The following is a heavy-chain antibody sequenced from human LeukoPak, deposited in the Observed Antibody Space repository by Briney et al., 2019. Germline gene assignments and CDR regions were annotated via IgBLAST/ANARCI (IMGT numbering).Heavy chain of an antibody. CDR1: GGTFSSYA. J-gene: IGHJ4*02. CDR2: IIPILGIA. V-gene: IGHV1-69*04. Sequence: SVKVSCKASGGTFSSYAISWVRQAPGQGLGWMGRIIPILGIANYAQKFQGRVTITADKSTSTAYMELSSLRSEDTAVYYCAWGATIFDDFWGQGTLVTVSS. D-gene: IGHD3-3*01. CDR3: AWGATIFDDF.